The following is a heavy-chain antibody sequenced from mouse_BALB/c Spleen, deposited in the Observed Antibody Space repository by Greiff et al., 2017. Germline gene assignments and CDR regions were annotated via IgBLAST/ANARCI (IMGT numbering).Heavy chain of an antibody. V-gene: IGHV1-4*01. Sequence: QVQLQQSGAELARPGASVKMSCKASGYTFTSYTMHWVKQRPGQGLEWIGYINPSSGYTNYNQKFKDKATLTADKSSSTAYMQLSSLTSEDSAVYYCASFINRGAMDYWGQGTSVTVSS. CDR2: INPSSGYT. D-gene: IGHD1-2*01. J-gene: IGHJ4*01. CDR3: ASFINRGAMDY. CDR1: GYTFTSYT.